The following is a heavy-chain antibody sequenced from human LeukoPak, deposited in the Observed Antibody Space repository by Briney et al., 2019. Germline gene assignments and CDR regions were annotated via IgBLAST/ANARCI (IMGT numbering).Heavy chain of an antibody. D-gene: IGHD2-2*01. CDR2: IYPGDSDT. CDR1: GYSFTSYW. Sequence: GESLKISCKGSGYSFTSYWIGWVRQMPGKDLEWMGIIYPGDSDTRYSPSFQGQVTISADKSISTAYLQWSSLKASDTAMYYCARASRLSTSKYYYYGMDVWGKGTTVTVSS. J-gene: IGHJ6*04. CDR3: ARASRLSTSKYYYYGMDV. V-gene: IGHV5-51*01.